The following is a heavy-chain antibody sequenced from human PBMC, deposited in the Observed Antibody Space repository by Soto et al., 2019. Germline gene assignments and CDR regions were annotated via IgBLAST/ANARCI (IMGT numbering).Heavy chain of an antibody. V-gene: IGHV3-73*02. CDR2: IRSKANNYAA. J-gene: IGHJ5*02. Sequence: EVHLVESGGDLVQPGGSLKLSCAASGFTFSGSAIHWVRQASGKGLEWVGRIRSKANNYAAAYAASVRGRFTISRDNSKSSLNLQMNSLRAEDTAIYYCAKLPSYPTAWGQGTLVTVSS. CDR3: AKLPSYPTA. D-gene: IGHD3-10*01. CDR1: GFTFSGSA.